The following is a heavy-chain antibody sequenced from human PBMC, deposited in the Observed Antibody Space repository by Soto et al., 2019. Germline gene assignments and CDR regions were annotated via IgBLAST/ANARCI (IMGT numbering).Heavy chain of an antibody. CDR1: GFTFSDHY. J-gene: IGHJ4*02. V-gene: IGHV3-72*01. CDR2: TRNKANSYTT. D-gene: IGHD1-26*01. CDR3: ARAQRYGGGYYHDY. Sequence: EVQLVESGGGLVQPGGSLRLSCVASGFTFSDHYMDWVRQAPGKGLEWVGRTRNKANSYTTEYAASVKGRFTISRDDSKNSLYLQMNSLKSEDTAVYYCARAQRYGGGYYHDYWGQGTLVPVSS.